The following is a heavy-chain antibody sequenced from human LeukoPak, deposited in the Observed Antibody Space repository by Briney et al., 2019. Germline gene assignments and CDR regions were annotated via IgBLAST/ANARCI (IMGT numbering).Heavy chain of an antibody. CDR3: ASYYYGSGSYYNAGGSDI. CDR1: GFTFNSYG. V-gene: IGHV3-30*02. CDR2: IWYDGSNK. Sequence: GGSLRLSCAASGFTFNSYGMHWVRQAPGKGLEWVAFIWYDGSNKYYADSVKGRFTISRDNSRNTLYLQMNSLRAEDTAMYYCASYYYGSGSYYNAGGSDIWGQGTMVTVSS. D-gene: IGHD3-10*01. J-gene: IGHJ3*02.